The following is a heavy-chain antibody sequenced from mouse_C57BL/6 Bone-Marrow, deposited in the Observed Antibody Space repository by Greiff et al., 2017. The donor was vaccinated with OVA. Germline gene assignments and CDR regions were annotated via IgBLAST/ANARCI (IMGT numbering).Heavy chain of an antibody. V-gene: IGHV5-12*01. CDR2: ISNGGGST. CDR3: ARRPYYSNPWFAY. Sequence: EVMLVESGGGLVQPGGSLKLSCAASGFTFSDYYMYWVRQTPEKRLEWVAYISNGGGSTYYPDTVKGRFTISRDNAKNTLYLQMSRLKSEDTAMYYCARRPYYSNPWFAYWGQGTLVTVSA. CDR1: GFTFSDYY. D-gene: IGHD2-5*01. J-gene: IGHJ3*01.